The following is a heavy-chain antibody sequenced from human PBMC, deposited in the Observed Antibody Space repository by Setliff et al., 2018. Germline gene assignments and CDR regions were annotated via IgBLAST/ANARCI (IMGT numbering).Heavy chain of an antibody. V-gene: IGHV4-30-4*01. CDR2: ISHGVST. D-gene: IGHD2-2*01. CDR3: ARTQCTTTSCFYFHY. Sequence: SETLSLTCNVSGAPVTSFDYYWSWIRQPPGKGLEYIGHISHGVSTSYSPSLKSRLSISADTSKNQFSLKLTSVTAADTAVYFCARTQCTTTSCFYFHYWGQGTVVTVSS. J-gene: IGHJ4*02. CDR1: GAPVTSFDYY.